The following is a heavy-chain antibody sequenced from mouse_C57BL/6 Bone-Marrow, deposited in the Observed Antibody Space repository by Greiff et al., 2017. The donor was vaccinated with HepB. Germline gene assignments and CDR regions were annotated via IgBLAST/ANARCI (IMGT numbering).Heavy chain of an antibody. J-gene: IGHJ2*01. D-gene: IGHD1-1*01. Sequence: QVQLQQPGAELVKPGASVKLSCKASGYTFTSYWMHWVKQRPGQGLEWIGMIHPNSGSTNYNEKFKSKATLTVDKSSSTAYMHLSSLTSEDSAVYYCARSSTVVVDYWGQGTTLTVSS. CDR1: GYTFTSYW. CDR3: ARSSTVVVDY. V-gene: IGHV1-64*01. CDR2: IHPNSGST.